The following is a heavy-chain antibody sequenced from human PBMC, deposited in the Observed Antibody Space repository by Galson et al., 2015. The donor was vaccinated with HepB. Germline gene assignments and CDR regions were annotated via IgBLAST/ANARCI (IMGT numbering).Heavy chain of an antibody. V-gene: IGHV3-7*03. J-gene: IGHJ4*02. CDR3: ASHYSDYPGTIYFDY. CDR2: IKQDGSEK. D-gene: IGHD4-17*01. Sequence: SLRLSCAASGFTFSSYWMSWVRQAPGKGLEWVANIKQDGSEKYYVDSVKGRFTISRDNAKNSLYLQMNSLTAEDTATYYCASHYSDYPGTIYFDYWGQGTLVTVS. CDR1: GFTFSSYW.